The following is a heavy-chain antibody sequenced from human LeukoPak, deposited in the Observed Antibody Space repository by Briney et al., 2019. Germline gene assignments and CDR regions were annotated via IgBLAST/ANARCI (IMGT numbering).Heavy chain of an antibody. CDR3: ARNSHGYSSGWLQFNFDY. CDR2: ISTAGGDA. D-gene: IGHD6-19*01. V-gene: IGHV1-18*01. J-gene: IGHJ4*02. Sequence: GASVTVSFKASGYTFTSYGISWVRQAPGRGLEWMACISTAGGDAIYTHQLHDRLTVTTDTSTSTAYMELRSLRSDDTAVYYCARNSHGYSSGWLQFNFDYWGQGTLVTVSS. CDR1: GYTFTSYG.